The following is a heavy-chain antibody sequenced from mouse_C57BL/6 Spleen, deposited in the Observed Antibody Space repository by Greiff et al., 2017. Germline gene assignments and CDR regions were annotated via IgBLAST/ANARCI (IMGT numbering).Heavy chain of an antibody. J-gene: IGHJ4*01. D-gene: IGHD4-1*01. CDR2: FYPRDGST. Sequence: QVQLKESGPELVKPGASVKLSCKASGYTFTSYDINWVKQRPGQGLEWIGWFYPRDGSTKYNEKFKGKATLTVDTSSSKAYMELHSLTSEDSAVYFCARWEIWKAMDYWGQGTSVTVSS. CDR1: GYTFTSYD. CDR3: ARWEIWKAMDY. V-gene: IGHV1-85*01.